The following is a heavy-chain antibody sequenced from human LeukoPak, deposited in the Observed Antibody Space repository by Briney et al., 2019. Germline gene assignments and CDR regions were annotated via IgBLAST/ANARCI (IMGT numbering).Heavy chain of an antibody. CDR1: GFTFGGYG. J-gene: IGHJ4*02. CDR2: IAYDGSRA. CDR3: TRYNNDHFDY. Sequence: HPGGSLRLSCAGSGFTFGGYGMHWFRQTPGKGLEWVAVIAYDGSRAFYADSVKGRFTISRDNSKNTMSVQMDDLRAEDTAVYYCTRYNNDHFDYWGQGTLVNVSS. D-gene: IGHD1-14*01. V-gene: IGHV3-33*01.